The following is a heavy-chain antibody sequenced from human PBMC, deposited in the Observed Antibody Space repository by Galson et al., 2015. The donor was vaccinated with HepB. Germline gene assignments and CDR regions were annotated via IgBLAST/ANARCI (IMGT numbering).Heavy chain of an antibody. CDR1: GFTFTDYY. J-gene: IGHJ6*02. D-gene: IGHD2-2*02. V-gene: IGHV3-11*05. CDR3: ARGYCSSTRCYNGDV. Sequence: SLRLSCAASGFTFTDYYMTWIRQAPGKGLEWISYTSSSSSYTFYAGSVKGRFTMSRDNAKNSVYLQMNSLRADDTAVYYCARGYCSSTRCYNGDVWGQGTTVTVSS. CDR2: TSSSSSYT.